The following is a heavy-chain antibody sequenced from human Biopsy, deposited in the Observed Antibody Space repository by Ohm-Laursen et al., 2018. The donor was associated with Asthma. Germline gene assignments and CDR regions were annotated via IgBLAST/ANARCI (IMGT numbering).Heavy chain of an antibody. V-gene: IGHV1-69*13. CDR2: LNSVVGTT. CDR1: GGTFNTYV. CDR3: ARKAGSCISRTCYSLDF. D-gene: IGHD2-2*01. Sequence: SVKVSCKSLGGTFNTYVIGWARQAPGQGLEWMGGLNSVVGTTTYPQKFQDRVTITADDSTSTVYMELSSLRSEDTAVYYCARKAGSCISRTCYSLDFWGQGTLVTVSS. J-gene: IGHJ4*02.